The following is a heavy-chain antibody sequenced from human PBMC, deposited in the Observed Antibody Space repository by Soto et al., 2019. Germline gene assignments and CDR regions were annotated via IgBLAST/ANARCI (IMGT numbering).Heavy chain of an antibody. CDR1: GYTFTSYA. Sequence: QVQLVQSGAEVKKPGSSVKVSCKASGYTFTSYAINWVRHATGTVLEWMGWMNPNSCNTGYAQTFQGRVTMTRNTSISTAYMELSSLRSEDTAVYYCARAIAAAGLVDPWGQGTLVTVSS. CDR2: MNPNSCNT. V-gene: IGHV1-8*01. CDR3: ARAIAAAGLVDP. J-gene: IGHJ5*02. D-gene: IGHD6-13*01.